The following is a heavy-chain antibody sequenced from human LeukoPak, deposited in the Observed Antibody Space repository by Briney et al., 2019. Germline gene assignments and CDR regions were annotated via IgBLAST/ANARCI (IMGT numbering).Heavy chain of an antibody. D-gene: IGHD3-10*01. CDR2: IYPGDSDT. J-gene: IGHJ4*02. V-gene: IGHV5-51*01. Sequence: KPGESLKISCKCSGYSFTSYWIGWLRQMPGKRLEWIGIIYPGDSDTRYSPSLQGQVTISVDKSISTAYLQWSRLKASDTAMYYCARQTRDGSGSRGYSFDFWGQGTLVTVSS. CDR3: ARQTRDGSGSRGYSFDF. CDR1: GYSFTSYW.